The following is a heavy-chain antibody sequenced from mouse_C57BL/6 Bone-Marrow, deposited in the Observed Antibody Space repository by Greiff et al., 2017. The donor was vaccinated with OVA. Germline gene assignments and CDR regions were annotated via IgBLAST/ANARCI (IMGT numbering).Heavy chain of an antibody. CDR3: ASPRRQLRLPY. J-gene: IGHJ2*01. V-gene: IGHV1-64*01. CDR2: IHPNSGST. Sequence: QVQLQQSGAELVKPGASVKLSCKASGYTFTSYWMHWVKQRPGQGLEWIGMIHPNSGSTNYNEKFKSKATLTVDKASSTAYMQLSSLTSEDSAVYYCASPRRQLRLPYWGQGTTLTVSS. D-gene: IGHD3-2*02. CDR1: GYTFTSYW.